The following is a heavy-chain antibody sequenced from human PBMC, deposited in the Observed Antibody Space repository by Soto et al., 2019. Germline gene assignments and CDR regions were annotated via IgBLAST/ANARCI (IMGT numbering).Heavy chain of an antibody. D-gene: IGHD3-10*01. CDR2: IIPVTETP. V-gene: IGHV1-69*06. CDR1: GGTFISHA. CDR3: ARGDKGPGHYGPGRQGWYCP. J-gene: IGHJ5*02. Sequence: QVQLVQSGAEVKKPGSSVRVSCKVSGGTFISHAINWLRQAPGQGLEWMGVIIPVTETPNNAEKFQGRVTIAADKATTTVHMALSSLTFDDTAVYFCARGDKGPGHYGPGRQGWYCPWGQGTLVTVSS.